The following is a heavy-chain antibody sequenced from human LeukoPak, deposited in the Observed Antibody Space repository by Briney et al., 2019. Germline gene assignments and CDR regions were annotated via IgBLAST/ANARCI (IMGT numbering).Heavy chain of an antibody. V-gene: IGHV3-11*01. CDR1: GFTFSDYH. D-gene: IGHD6-19*01. J-gene: IGHJ4*02. Sequence: GGSLRLSCAASGFTFSDYHMNWIRQAPGKGLEWVSYISPRGGSMYFADSVRGRFTISRDNAENSLFLQMNSLTADDTAVYYCAAGRDIAVASPGGYFDYWGQGTLVTVSS. CDR3: AAGRDIAVASPGGYFDY. CDR2: ISPRGGSM.